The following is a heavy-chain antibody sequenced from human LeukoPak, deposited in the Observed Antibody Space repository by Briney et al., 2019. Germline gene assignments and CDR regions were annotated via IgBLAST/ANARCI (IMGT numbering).Heavy chain of an antibody. Sequence: PGGSLRLSCAASGFTFGSYAMHWVRQAPGKGLEYVSAISSNGGSTYYANSVKGRFTISRDNSKNTLYLQMGSLRAEDMAVYYCARGGGDCSSTSCYLEYWGQGTLVTVSS. V-gene: IGHV3-64*01. J-gene: IGHJ4*02. D-gene: IGHD2-2*01. CDR1: GFTFGSYA. CDR3: ARGGGDCSSTSCYLEY. CDR2: ISSNGGST.